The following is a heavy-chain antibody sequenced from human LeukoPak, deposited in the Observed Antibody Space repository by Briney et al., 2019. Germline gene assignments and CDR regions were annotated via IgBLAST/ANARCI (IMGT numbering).Heavy chain of an antibody. CDR2: INHSGST. D-gene: IGHD3-3*01. V-gene: IGHV4-34*01. Sequence: PSETLSLTCAVYGGSFSGYYWSWIRQPPGKGLEWIGEINHSGSTNYNPSLKSRVTISVDTSKNQFPLKLSSVTAADTAVYYCARGGLARNYDFWSGYYWALFAYWGQGTLVTVS. CDR3: ARGGLARNYDFWSGYYWALFAY. J-gene: IGHJ4*02. CDR1: GGSFSGYY.